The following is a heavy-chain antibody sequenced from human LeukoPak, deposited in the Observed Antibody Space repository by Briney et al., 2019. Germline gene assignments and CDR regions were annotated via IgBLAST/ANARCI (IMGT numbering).Heavy chain of an antibody. D-gene: IGHD2-15*01. V-gene: IGHV3-73*01. CDR1: GFTLSSPA. CDR3: PRQARPAECCSGPIYYDSDFYGMEV. CDR2: VRSKNNNYAT. Sequence: PGGSLKLSCAASGFTLSSPALHWVRQAPRQGLGWVGRVRSKNNNYATAYAVSVKGMFPISRDDSKNPVYLQLDSLIPEDAAVYYCPRQARPAECCSGPIYYDSDFYGMEVWGQGTRVTVSS. J-gene: IGHJ6*02.